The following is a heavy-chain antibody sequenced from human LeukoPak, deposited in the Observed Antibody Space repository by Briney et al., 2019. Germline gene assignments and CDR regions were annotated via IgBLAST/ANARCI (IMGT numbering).Heavy chain of an antibody. V-gene: IGHV3-23*01. J-gene: IGHJ6*02. CDR2: ISGSGGST. CDR1: GFTFSSYA. D-gene: IGHD6-19*01. CDR3: AKFRSVAGTIHYGMDV. Sequence: PGGSLRLSCAASGFTFSSYAMSWDRQAPGKGLEWVSAISGSGGSTYYADSVKGRFTISRDNSKNTLYLQMNSLRAEDTAVYYCAKFRSVAGTIHYGMDVWGQGTTVTVSS.